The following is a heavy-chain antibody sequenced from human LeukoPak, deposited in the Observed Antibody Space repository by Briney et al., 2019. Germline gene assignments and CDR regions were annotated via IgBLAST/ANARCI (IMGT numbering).Heavy chain of an antibody. CDR3: ARGAPVYLYGMDV. Sequence: SETLSLTCAVYGGSFSGYYWSWIRQPPGKGLEWIGEINHSGSTSYNPSLKSRVTISKDTSKNQFSLKLRSVTAADTAVYYCARGAPVYLYGMDVWGQGTTVTVSS. D-gene: IGHD5/OR15-5a*01. CDR2: INHSGST. CDR1: GGSFSGYY. J-gene: IGHJ6*02. V-gene: IGHV4-34*01.